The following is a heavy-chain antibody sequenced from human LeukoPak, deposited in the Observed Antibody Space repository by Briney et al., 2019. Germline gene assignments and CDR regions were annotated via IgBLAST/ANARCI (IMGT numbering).Heavy chain of an antibody. Sequence: SETLSLTCTVSGDSMRSYYWSWIRQPPGKGLEWIASIYYSGSTYYNPSLKSRVTISVDTSKNQFSLKLSSVTAADTAVYYCARHTENYDSGRFDYWGQGTLVTVSS. D-gene: IGHD3-22*01. CDR2: IYYSGST. CDR1: GDSMRSYY. J-gene: IGHJ4*02. V-gene: IGHV4-59*04. CDR3: ARHTENYDSGRFDY.